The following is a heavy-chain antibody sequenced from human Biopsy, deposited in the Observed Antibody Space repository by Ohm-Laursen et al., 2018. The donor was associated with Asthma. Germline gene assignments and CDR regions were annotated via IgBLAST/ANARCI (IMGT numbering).Heavy chain of an antibody. V-gene: IGHV1-24*01. CDR1: GYSLTDLS. Sequence: ASVKVSCKISGYSLTDLSMHSVRQAPGQGLAWRGEHDHEEGGTVNARRCHGRVTMTEDTSTDTAYMELSSLSSDDTTVYYCASDFPKDYVRYNFQFWGQGTLVTVSS. D-gene: IGHD4-17*01. CDR2: HDHEEGGT. J-gene: IGHJ4*02. CDR3: ASDFPKDYVRYNFQF.